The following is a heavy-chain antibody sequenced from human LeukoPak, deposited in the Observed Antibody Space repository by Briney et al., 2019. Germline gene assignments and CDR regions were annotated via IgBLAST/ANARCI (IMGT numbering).Heavy chain of an antibody. J-gene: IGHJ4*02. Sequence: PGASVTVSCKASGYTFTSYYMHWVRQAPGQGLEWMGIINPSGGSTIYAQKFQGRVTMTRDISTSTVYMELSSLRSEDTAVYYCARPAAQVVAAATYFDYWGQGTLVTVSS. CDR1: GYTFTSYY. CDR3: ARPAAQVVAAATYFDY. D-gene: IGHD2-15*01. V-gene: IGHV1-46*01. CDR2: INPSGGST.